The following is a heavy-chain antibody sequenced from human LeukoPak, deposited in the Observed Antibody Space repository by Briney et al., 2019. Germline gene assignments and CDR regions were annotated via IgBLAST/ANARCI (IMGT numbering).Heavy chain of an antibody. CDR1: GFTFGDYA. CDR3: ARDFRSAFRYCSGGSCYCRLDY. V-gene: IGHV3-33*01. Sequence: GGSLRLSCTASGFTFGDYAMSWIRQAPGKGLEWVAVIWYDGSNKYYADSVKGRFTISRDNSKNTLYLQMNSLRAEDTAVYYCARDFRSAFRYCSGGSCYCRLDYWGQGTLVTVSS. CDR2: IWYDGSNK. J-gene: IGHJ4*02. D-gene: IGHD2-15*01.